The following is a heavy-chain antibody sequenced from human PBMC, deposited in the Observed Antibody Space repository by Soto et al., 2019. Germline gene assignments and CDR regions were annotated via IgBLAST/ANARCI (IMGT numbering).Heavy chain of an antibody. CDR1: FYSISSGNW. CDR3: ASAHSKPYGDYVGAVFDY. D-gene: IGHD4-17*01. Sequence: LSFTRADSFYSISSGNWSRWVRHPPGKVLEWIGEIYHSGSTNYNQSLKSRVTIPVDKSKNKFSLKLSSVTQADTAVYYCASAHSKPYGDYVGAVFDYWGQGTLVT. J-gene: IGHJ4*02. V-gene: IGHV4-4*02. CDR2: IYHSGST.